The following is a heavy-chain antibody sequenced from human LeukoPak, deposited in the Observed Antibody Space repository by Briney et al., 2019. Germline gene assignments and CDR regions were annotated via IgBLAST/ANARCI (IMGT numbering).Heavy chain of an antibody. Sequence: SGTLSLTCAVSGGSISTNNWWTWVRQPPGKGLEWIGEIHHSGSTDYNPSLKSRVTISPDKTKNQFSLTLTSVTAADTAVYFCARAPLSGTYYTDAFDIWGQGTMVTVSS. CDR2: IHHSGST. D-gene: IGHD1-26*01. J-gene: IGHJ3*02. CDR3: ARAPLSGTYYTDAFDI. CDR1: GGSISTNNW. V-gene: IGHV4-4*02.